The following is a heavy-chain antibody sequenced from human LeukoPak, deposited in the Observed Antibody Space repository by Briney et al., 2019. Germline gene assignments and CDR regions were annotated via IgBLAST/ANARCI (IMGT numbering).Heavy chain of an antibody. V-gene: IGHV4-34*01. CDR2: INHSGST. D-gene: IGHD6-13*01. Sequence: SETLSLTCAVYGGSFSGYYWGWIRQPPGKGLEWIGEINHSGSTNYNPSLKSRVTISVDTSKNQFSLKLSSVTAADTAVYYCARGRATHIIAAAATRWFDPWGQGTLVTVSS. J-gene: IGHJ5*02. CDR1: GGSFSGYY. CDR3: ARGRATHIIAAAATRWFDP.